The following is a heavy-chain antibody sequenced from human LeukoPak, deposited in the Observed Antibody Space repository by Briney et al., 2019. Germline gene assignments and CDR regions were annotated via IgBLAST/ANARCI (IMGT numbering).Heavy chain of an antibody. CDR1: GFTFSNYW. CDR3: AKVKGIMITFGGVSAMDV. V-gene: IGHV3-7*01. J-gene: IGHJ6*02. Sequence: GSLRLSCAASGFTFSNYWMSWVHQAPGKGLEWVANIKQDGSEKHYVDSVRGRFTISRDNAKNSLYLQMDSVRAEDTAVYYCAKVKGIMITFGGVSAMDVWGQGTTVTVSS. CDR2: IKQDGSEK. D-gene: IGHD3-16*01.